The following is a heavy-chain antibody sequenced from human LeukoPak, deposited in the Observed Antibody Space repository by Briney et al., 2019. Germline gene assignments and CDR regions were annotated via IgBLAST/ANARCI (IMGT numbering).Heavy chain of an antibody. D-gene: IGHD3-16*01. CDR2: INPKSGGT. CDR1: GYTFTGYY. Sequence: ASVKVSCKASGYTFTGYYIHWVRQAPGQGLEWMGWINPKSGGTKYAQKFQGRVTMTRDTSISTAYMELSRLRSDDTAVYYCARDFGPTDLTNWGQGTLVTVSS. CDR3: ARDFGPTDLTN. J-gene: IGHJ4*02. V-gene: IGHV1-2*02.